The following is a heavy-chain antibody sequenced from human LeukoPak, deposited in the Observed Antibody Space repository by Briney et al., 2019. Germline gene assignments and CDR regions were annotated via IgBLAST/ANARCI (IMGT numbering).Heavy chain of an antibody. D-gene: IGHD3-22*01. V-gene: IGHV4-59*08. Sequence: SETLSLTCTVSGGSISSYYWSWIRQPPGKGLEWIGYIYYSGSTNYNPSLKSRVTISVDTSKNQFSLKLSSVTAADTAVYYCARYYFDSGGYYHLDYWGQGTLVTVSS. CDR2: IYYSGST. CDR3: ARYYFDSGGYYHLDY. CDR1: GGSISSYY. J-gene: IGHJ4*02.